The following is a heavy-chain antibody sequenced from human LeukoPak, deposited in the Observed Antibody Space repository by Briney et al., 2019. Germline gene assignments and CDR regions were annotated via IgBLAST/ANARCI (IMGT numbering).Heavy chain of an antibody. V-gene: IGHV4-59*01. CDR1: GGSISPYY. CDR3: ARSTGSTMFIDY. CDR2: IYYSGNT. Sequence: SETLSLTCTVSGGSISPYYWSWIRQPPGKGLEWLGYIYYSGNTDYNPSLKSRVAISVDTSKNQFSLKLSSVTTADTAVYYCARSTGSTMFIDYWGQGTMVTVSS. D-gene: IGHD3-10*02. J-gene: IGHJ3*01.